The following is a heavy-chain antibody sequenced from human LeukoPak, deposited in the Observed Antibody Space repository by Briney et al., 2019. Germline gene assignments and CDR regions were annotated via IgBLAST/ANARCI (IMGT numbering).Heavy chain of an antibody. V-gene: IGHV4-34*01. CDR2: INHSGSS. Sequence: PSETLSLTCAVYGGSFSGYYWSWIRQPPGKGPEWGGEINHSGSSNYNTSLKSRATISVDPSKNQFSQKLSSVTAADTAVYYCARGRGNDILTGYYMCHPWGQGTLDTVSS. CDR1: GGSFSGYY. D-gene: IGHD3-9*01. J-gene: IGHJ5*02. CDR3: ARGRGNDILTGYYMCHP.